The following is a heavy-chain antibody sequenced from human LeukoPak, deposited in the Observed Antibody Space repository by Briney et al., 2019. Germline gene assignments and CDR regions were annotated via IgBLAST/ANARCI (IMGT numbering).Heavy chain of an antibody. CDR1: GYTFTSYG. CDR2: ISAYNGNT. D-gene: IGHD6-6*01. CDR3: ARLYSSSSVGSYYYYMDV. Sequence: GASVKVSCKASGYTFTSYGISWVRQAPGQGLEWMGWISAYNGNTNYAQKLQGRVTMTTDTSTSTAYMELRSLRSDDTAVNYCARLYSSSSVGSYYYYMDVWGKGTTVTVSS. V-gene: IGHV1-18*01. J-gene: IGHJ6*03.